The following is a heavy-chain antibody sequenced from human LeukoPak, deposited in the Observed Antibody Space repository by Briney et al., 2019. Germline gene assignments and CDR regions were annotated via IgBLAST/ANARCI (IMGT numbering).Heavy chain of an antibody. CDR2: IWDNGNNK. CDR3: AKGGHCTSTSCYYFDS. CDR1: GFTFSNSD. Sequence: PGSSLRLSCAASGFTFSNSDMHWVRQAPGKGLEWVAVIWDNGNNKYYGDSVNGRFTISRDNSKNTLHLQMNSLRPEDSAIYYCAKGGHCTSTSCYYFDSWGQGALVTASA. J-gene: IGHJ4*02. D-gene: IGHD2-2*01. V-gene: IGHV3-33*06.